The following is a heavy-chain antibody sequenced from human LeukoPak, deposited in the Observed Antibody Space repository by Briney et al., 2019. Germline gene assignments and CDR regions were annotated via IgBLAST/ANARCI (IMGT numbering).Heavy chain of an antibody. J-gene: IGHJ4*02. CDR1: GFTFGDYA. Sequence: GGSLRLSCTASGFTFGDYAMSWVRQAPGKGLEWVGFIRSKAYGGTTEYAASVKGRFTISRDDSKSIAYLQMNSLKTEDTAVYYCTRDNWSDSYWGQGTLVTVSS. CDR3: TRDNWSDSY. V-gene: IGHV3-49*04. D-gene: IGHD1-20*01. CDR2: IRSKAYGGTT.